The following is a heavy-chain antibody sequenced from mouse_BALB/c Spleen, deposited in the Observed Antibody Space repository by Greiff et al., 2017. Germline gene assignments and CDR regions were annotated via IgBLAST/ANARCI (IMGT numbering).Heavy chain of an antibody. CDR3: AREVWYFDV. J-gene: IGHJ1*01. CDR1: GFTFSSYG. V-gene: IGHV5-6-3*01. Sequence: EVQLVESGGGLVQPGGSLKLSCAASGFTFSSYGMSWVRQTPDKRLELVATINSNGGSTYYPDSVKGRFTISRDNAKNTLYLQMSSLKSEDTAMYYCAREVWYFDVWGAGTTVTVSS. CDR2: INSNGGST.